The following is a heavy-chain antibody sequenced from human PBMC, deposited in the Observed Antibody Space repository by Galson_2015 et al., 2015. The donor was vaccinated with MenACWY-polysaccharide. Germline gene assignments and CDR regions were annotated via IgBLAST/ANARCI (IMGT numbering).Heavy chain of an antibody. CDR2: TYYRSNWSS. Sequence: CAISGDSVSSHTAAWNWIRQSPSRGLEWLGRTYYRSNWSSDYALSVRGRITINADTSKNQFSLQLNSVTPEDTAVYYCVRGGAAASRLYDPWGQGTLLTVSS. CDR3: VRGGAAASRLYDP. J-gene: IGHJ5*02. D-gene: IGHD2-15*01. CDR1: GDSVSSHTAA. V-gene: IGHV6-1*01.